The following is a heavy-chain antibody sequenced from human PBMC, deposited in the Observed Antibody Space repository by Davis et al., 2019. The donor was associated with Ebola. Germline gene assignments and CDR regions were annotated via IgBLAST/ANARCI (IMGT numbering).Heavy chain of an antibody. CDR2: ISIYNGNT. J-gene: IGHJ6*02. D-gene: IGHD3-22*01. CDR3: ARDRSFEYSSSLHLMDV. CDR1: NYTFKNFG. V-gene: IGHV1-18*01. Sequence: ASVKVSCRASNYTFKNFGISWVRQAPGQGLEWMGWISIYNGNTNYAEKFQGRLTMITETSTTTAYMELKSLTSDDTAVYYCARDRSFEYSSSLHLMDVWGQGTTVTVSS.